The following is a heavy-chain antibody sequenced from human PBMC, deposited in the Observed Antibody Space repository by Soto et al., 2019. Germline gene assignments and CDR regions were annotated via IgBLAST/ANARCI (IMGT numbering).Heavy chain of an antibody. CDR2: INHSGST. CDR1: GGSFSGYY. CDR3: ARVPPRLQLRGNWFDP. D-gene: IGHD4-4*01. V-gene: IGHV4-34*01. J-gene: IGHJ5*02. Sequence: QVQLQQWGAGLLKPSETLSLTCAVYGGSFSGYYWSWIRQPPGKGLEWIGEINHSGSTNYNPSLKSRVTISVDTSKNQFSLKLSSVTAADTAVYYCARVPPRLQLRGNWFDPWGQGTLVTVSS.